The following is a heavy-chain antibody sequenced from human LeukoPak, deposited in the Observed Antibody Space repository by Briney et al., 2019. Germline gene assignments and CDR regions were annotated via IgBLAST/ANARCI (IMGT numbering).Heavy chain of an antibody. CDR3: AREYSSGLDAFDI. Sequence: GGSLRLSCAASGFTFSIYAMTWVRQAPGKGLEWVSTISGSGGSTYYADSVKGRFTISRDNSKNTLYLQMSSLRAEDTAVYYCAREYSSGLDAFDIWGQGTMVTVSS. J-gene: IGHJ3*02. CDR1: GFTFSIYA. D-gene: IGHD6-19*01. V-gene: IGHV3-23*01. CDR2: ISGSGGST.